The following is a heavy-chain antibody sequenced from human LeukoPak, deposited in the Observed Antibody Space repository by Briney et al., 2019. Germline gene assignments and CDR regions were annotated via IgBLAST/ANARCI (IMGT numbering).Heavy chain of an antibody. J-gene: IGHJ4*02. CDR2: IYYSGST. D-gene: IGHD3-10*01. V-gene: IGHV4-61*08. Sequence: SETLSLTCTVSGGSISSGDYYWSWIRQPPGKGLEWIGYIYYSGSTNYNPSLKSRVTISVDTSKNQFSLKLSSVTAADTAVYYCARVSGGGFPLFDYWGQGTLVTVSS. CDR1: GGSISSGDYY. CDR3: ARVSGGGFPLFDY.